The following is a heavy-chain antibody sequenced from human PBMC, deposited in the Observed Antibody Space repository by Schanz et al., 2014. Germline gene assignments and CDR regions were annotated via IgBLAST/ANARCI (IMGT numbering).Heavy chain of an antibody. J-gene: IGHJ4*02. V-gene: IGHV3-13*01. CDR1: GFTLSNSD. D-gene: IGHD1-1*01. CDR3: ARGADWNLHY. CDR2: IGYLGDT. Sequence: EVQLVESGGGLVQPGGSLRLSCAASGFTLSNSDMHWVRQGTGKGLEWVSTIGYLGDTYYPDSVKGRFTVSSDSSQNSLYLQMNSARAGDTAVYSCARGADWNLHYWGQGALVSVSS.